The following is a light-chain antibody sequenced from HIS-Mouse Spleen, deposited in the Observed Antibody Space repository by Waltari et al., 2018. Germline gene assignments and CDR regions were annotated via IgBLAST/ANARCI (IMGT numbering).Light chain of an antibody. Sequence: QSALTQPASVSGSPGQSITISCTGTSRDVGSYNLVSWYQQPLGQPPKLMIYEGSKRPSGVSNRFSGSKSGNTASLTISGLQAEDEADYYCCSYAGSSTLVFGGGTKLTVL. V-gene: IGLV2-23*01. CDR1: SRDVGSYNL. J-gene: IGLJ2*01. CDR2: EGS. CDR3: CSYAGSSTLV.